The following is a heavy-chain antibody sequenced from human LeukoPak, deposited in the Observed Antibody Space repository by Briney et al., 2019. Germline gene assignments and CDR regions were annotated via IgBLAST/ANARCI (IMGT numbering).Heavy chain of an antibody. CDR2: IYSDSST. Sequence: GGSLRLSCAASGFTVSTNYLNWVRQAPGKGLEWVSVIYSDSSTYYADSVKGRFTNSRDNSKNTLYLQMNSLRVEDTAVYYCAILSVPGDYFDYWGQGTLVTVSS. V-gene: IGHV3-66*01. CDR1: GFTVSTNY. J-gene: IGHJ4*02. CDR3: AILSVPGDYFDY. D-gene: IGHD3-10*02.